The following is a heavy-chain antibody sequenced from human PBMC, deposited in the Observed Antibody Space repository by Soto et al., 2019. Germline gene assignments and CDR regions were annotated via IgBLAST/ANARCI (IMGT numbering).Heavy chain of an antibody. CDR2: ISYDGSNK. J-gene: IGHJ6*02. CDR1: GFTFSSYG. CDR3: ARVNVPDLGYYYGMDV. V-gene: IGHV3-30*03. D-gene: IGHD3-16*01. Sequence: PGGSLRLSCAASGFTFSSYGMHWVRQAPGKGLEWVAVISYDGSNKYYADSVKGRFTISRDNSKNTLYLQMNSLRAEDTAVYYCARVNVPDLGYYYGMDVWGQGTTVTVSS.